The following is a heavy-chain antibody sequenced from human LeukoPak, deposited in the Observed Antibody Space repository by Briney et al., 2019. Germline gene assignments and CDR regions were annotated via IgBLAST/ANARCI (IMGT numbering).Heavy chain of an antibody. Sequence: SETLSLTCTVSGGSISSSSYYWGWIRQPPGKGLEWIGSIYYSGSTYYNPSLKSRVTISVDTSKNQFSLKLSSVTAADTAVYYCARGYTVTTGYSMDVWGQGTTVTVSS. CDR2: IYYSGST. D-gene: IGHD4-17*01. CDR1: GGSISSSSYY. V-gene: IGHV4-39*07. CDR3: ARGYTVTTGYSMDV. J-gene: IGHJ6*02.